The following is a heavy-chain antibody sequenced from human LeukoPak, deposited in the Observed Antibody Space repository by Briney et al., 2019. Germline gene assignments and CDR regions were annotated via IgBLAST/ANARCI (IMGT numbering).Heavy chain of an antibody. CDR3: ARGGSIAARPIDY. CDR2: ISSSGGST. Sequence: GGSLRLSCAASGFTFSSYAMHWVRQAPGKGLEYVSAISSSGGSTYYANSVKGRFTISRDNSKNTLFLQMGSLRAEDMAVYYCARGGSIAARPIDYWGQGTLVTVSS. D-gene: IGHD6-6*01. CDR1: GFTFSSYA. V-gene: IGHV3-64*01. J-gene: IGHJ4*02.